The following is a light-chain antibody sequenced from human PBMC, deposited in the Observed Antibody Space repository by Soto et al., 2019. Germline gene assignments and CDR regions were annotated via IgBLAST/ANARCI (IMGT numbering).Light chain of an antibody. V-gene: IGLV1-40*01. CDR3: QSYDNSLSGSEV. J-gene: IGLJ1*01. CDR1: SSNIGAGYD. CDR2: GII. Sequence: QSVLTQPHSVAGATGQRVTISCTGSSSNIGAGYDVHWYQQLPGAAPKLLIFGIINRPSGVSERFSGSRSGASASLAITGLQAEDEADYFCQSYDNSLSGSEVFGTGTKLTVL.